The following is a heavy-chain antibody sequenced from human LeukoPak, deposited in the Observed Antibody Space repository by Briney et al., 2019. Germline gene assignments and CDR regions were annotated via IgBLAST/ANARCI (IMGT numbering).Heavy chain of an antibody. D-gene: IGHD3-22*01. J-gene: IGHJ4*02. CDR3: ARDRYYYDSSGYATQQFDY. CDR1: GGSFSGYY. V-gene: IGHV4-34*01. Sequence: PSETLSLTCAVYGGSFSGYYWSWIRQPPGKGLEWIGEINHSGSTNYNPSLKSRVTISVDTSKNQLSLKLSSVTAADTAVYYCARDRYYYDSSGYATQQFDYWGQGTLVTVSS. CDR2: INHSGST.